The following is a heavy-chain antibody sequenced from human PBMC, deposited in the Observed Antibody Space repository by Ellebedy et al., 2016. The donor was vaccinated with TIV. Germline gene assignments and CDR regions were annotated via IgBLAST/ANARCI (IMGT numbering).Heavy chain of an antibody. CDR1: GESFSGYY. J-gene: IGHJ4*02. V-gene: IGHV4-34*01. CDR3: ARYSGYDWD. CDR2: INHSGST. Sequence: SETLSLXXAVYGESFSGYYWSWIRQPPGRGLEWIGEINHSGSTNYNPSLKSRVTISVDTSKNQFSLKLSSVTAADTAVYYCARYSGYDWDWGQGTLVTVSS. D-gene: IGHD5-12*01.